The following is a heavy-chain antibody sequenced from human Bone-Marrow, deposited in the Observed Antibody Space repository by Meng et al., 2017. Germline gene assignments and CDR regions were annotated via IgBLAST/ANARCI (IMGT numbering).Heavy chain of an antibody. J-gene: IGHJ5*02. CDR1: GFTVSSNY. Sequence: EVSRVVSGVGLIQPGGPLRLSCAASGFTVSSNYMSWVRQAPGKGLEWVSVIYSGGSTYYADSVKGRFTISRDNSKNTLYLQMNSLRAEDTAVYYCARAPYSSKDWFDPWGQGTLVTVSS. D-gene: IGHD6-13*01. CDR2: IYSGGST. V-gene: IGHV3-66*03. CDR3: ARAPYSSKDWFDP.